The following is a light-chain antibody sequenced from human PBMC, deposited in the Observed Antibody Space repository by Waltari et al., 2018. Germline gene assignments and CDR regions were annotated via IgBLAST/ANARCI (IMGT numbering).Light chain of an antibody. V-gene: IGKV1-5*03. CDR3: QQYNSYPYT. CDR1: QSINNW. CDR2: KAS. Sequence: DIQMTQSPSTLSASVGDRVTITCRASQSINNWLAWYQRKPGKAPKLRIYKASTLESGVPSRFSGSRSGTEFTLTISSLQPDDFATYYCQQYNSYPYTFGQGTKLEIK. J-gene: IGKJ2*01.